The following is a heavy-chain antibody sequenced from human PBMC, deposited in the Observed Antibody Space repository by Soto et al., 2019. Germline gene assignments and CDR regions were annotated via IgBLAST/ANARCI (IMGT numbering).Heavy chain of an antibody. J-gene: IGHJ5*02. D-gene: IGHD3-3*01. CDR1: GFTFSSYS. Sequence: QPGGSLRLSCAASGFTFSSYSMNWVRQAPGKGLEWVSYISSSSSTIYYADSVKGRFTISRDNAKNSLYLQMNSLRAEDTAVYYCARDSYDFWSGYYLTKPNWFDPWGQGTLVTVSS. CDR3: ARDSYDFWSGYYLTKPNWFDP. V-gene: IGHV3-48*01. CDR2: ISSSSSTI.